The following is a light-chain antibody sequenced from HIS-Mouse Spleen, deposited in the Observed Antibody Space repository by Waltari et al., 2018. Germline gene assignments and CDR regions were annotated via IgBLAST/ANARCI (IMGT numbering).Light chain of an antibody. CDR3: QQYYSYPYT. Sequence: AIRMTQSPSSFPASTGDRVTITCRASQGISSYLALYQQKPGKAPKLLIYAASTLQSGVPSRFSGSGSGTDFTLTISCLQSEDFATYYCQQYYSYPYTFGQGTKLEIK. CDR1: QGISSY. V-gene: IGKV1-8*01. CDR2: AAS. J-gene: IGKJ2*01.